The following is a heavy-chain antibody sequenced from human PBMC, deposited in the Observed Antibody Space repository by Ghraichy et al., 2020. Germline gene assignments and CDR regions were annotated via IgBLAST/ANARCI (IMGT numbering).Heavy chain of an antibody. D-gene: IGHD3-3*01. CDR2: IYYSGST. CDR1: GGSVSSGSYY. CDR3: ARGLAYYDFWSGYYNHYYYGMDV. Sequence: SETLSLTCTVSGGSVSSGSYYWSWIRQPPGKGLEWIGYIYYSGSTNYNPSLKSRVTISVDTSKNQFSLKLSSVTAADTAVYYCARGLAYYDFWSGYYNHYYYGMDVWGQGTTVTVSS. V-gene: IGHV4-61*01. J-gene: IGHJ6*02.